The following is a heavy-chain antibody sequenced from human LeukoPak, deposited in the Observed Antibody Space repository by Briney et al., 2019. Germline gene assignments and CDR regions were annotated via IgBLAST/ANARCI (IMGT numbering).Heavy chain of an antibody. J-gene: IGHJ4*02. Sequence: ASVKVSCKASGYTFTSYDINWVRQATGQGLEWMGWMNPNSGNTGYAQKFQGRVTMTRNTSISTAYMELRSLRSDDTAVYYCARDERYYGISPFDYWGQGTLVTVSS. CDR2: MNPNSGNT. CDR1: GYTFTSYD. D-gene: IGHD3-10*01. V-gene: IGHV1-8*01. CDR3: ARDERYYGISPFDY.